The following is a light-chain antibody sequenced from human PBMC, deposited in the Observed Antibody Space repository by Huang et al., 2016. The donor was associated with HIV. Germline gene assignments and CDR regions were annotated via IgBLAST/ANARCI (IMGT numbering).Light chain of an antibody. Sequence: DIVMTQSPVSLPVTPGEPALISCRAKQSLLHNNGQHYLEWYFQKPGQSPQLLIYLGSNRDSGVHHRISAGELGTDFTLRITRVEAADVGIYYCMQSLQTQYTFGPGTRVDL. V-gene: IGKV2-28*01. J-gene: IGKJ3*01. CDR2: LGS. CDR1: QSLLHNNGQHY. CDR3: MQSLQTQYT.